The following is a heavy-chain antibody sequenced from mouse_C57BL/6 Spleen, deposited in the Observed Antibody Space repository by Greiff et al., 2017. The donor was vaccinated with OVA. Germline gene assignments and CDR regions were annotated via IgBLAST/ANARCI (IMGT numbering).Heavy chain of an antibody. CDR2: ILPGSGST. CDR3: AIHMGFAY. CDR1: GYTFNGYW. J-gene: IGHJ3*01. Sequence: VQVVESGAELMKPGASVKLSCKATGYTFNGYWIEWVKQRPGHGLEWIGEILPGSGSTKYNETFKGKATFTADTSSNTAYMQLSSLTTEDSAIYYCAIHMGFAYWGQGTLVTVAA. D-gene: IGHD1-1*02. V-gene: IGHV1-9*01.